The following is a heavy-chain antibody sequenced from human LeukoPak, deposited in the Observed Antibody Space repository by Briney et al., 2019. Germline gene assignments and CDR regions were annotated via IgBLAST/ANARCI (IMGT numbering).Heavy chain of an antibody. J-gene: IGHJ6*03. Sequence: SVTVSCKASGGTFSSYAISWVRQAPGQGLEWMGGIIPIFGTANYAQKFQGRVTITADESTSTAYMELSSLRSEDTAVYYCAREQPHYYYYYMDVWGKGTTVTVSS. V-gene: IGHV1-69*01. CDR2: IIPIFGTA. CDR1: GGTFSSYA. D-gene: IGHD5-18*01. CDR3: AREQPHYYYYYMDV.